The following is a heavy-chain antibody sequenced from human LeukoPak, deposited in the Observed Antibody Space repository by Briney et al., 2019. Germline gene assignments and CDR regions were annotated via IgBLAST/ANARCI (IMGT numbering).Heavy chain of an antibody. Sequence: SGTLSLTCAVSGDSISSSNWWSWVRQPPTQGLEWIGEIYHSGSTNYNPSLKSRVTISVDKSKNQFSLKLSSVTAADTAAYYCARGSMTTVTYFDYWGQGTLVTVSS. CDR1: GDSISSSNW. J-gene: IGHJ4*02. V-gene: IGHV4-4*02. D-gene: IGHD4-17*01. CDR3: ARGSMTTVTYFDY. CDR2: IYHSGST.